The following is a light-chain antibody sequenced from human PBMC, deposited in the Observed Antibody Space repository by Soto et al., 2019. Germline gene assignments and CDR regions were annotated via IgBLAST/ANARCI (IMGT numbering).Light chain of an antibody. J-gene: IGLJ1*01. Sequence: QSVLTQPASVSGSPGQSITISCTGTSSDVGTYNLVSWYQQHPGKAPKLMIYEVSERPSGVSNRFSGSKSGNTASLTISGLQAEDEADYYCCSYAGSSTYYVFGIGTKVTDL. CDR3: CSYAGSSTYYV. CDR2: EVS. V-gene: IGLV2-23*02. CDR1: SSDVGTYNL.